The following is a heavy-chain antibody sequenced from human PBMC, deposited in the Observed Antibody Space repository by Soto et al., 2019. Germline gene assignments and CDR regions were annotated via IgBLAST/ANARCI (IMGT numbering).Heavy chain of an antibody. CDR1: GFTFRNYG. J-gene: IGHJ4*02. V-gene: IGHV3-30*18. CDR2: ISFDGNNK. CDR3: AKDPEYEVSGVYQYGYDS. Sequence: QVQLVESGGCVVQPGRSLRLSCADSGFTFRNYGMHWVRQAPGKGLGWVALISFDGNNKYYADSVKGRFTISRDNAKNTLYLQMNSLRPEDTAVYYCAKDPEYEVSGVYQYGYDSWGQGTLVTVST. D-gene: IGHD2-15*01.